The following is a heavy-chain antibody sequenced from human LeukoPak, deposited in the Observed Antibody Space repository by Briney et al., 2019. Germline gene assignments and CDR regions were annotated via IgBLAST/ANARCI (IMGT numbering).Heavy chain of an antibody. CDR2: IYYSGRT. CDR3: ARWDPSFDAFSDAFDI. CDR1: GGSITKYY. D-gene: IGHD3-9*01. Sequence: SETLSLTCTVSGGSITKYYWSWIRQPPGKGLEWIGYIYYSGRTHYNPSLKSPVTTSVDTSKNQFSLNLSSVTAADTAVYYCARWDPSFDAFSDAFDIWGQGTMVTVSP. J-gene: IGHJ3*02. V-gene: IGHV4-59*01.